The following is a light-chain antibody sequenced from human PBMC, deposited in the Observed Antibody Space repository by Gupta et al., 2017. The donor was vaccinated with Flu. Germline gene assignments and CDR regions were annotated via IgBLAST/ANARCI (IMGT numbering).Light chain of an antibody. CDR2: EVS. V-gene: IGLV2-14*01. J-gene: IGLJ2*01. CDR3: SSYTSISAVV. CDR1: SSDVGGYKY. Sequence: SALTQPASVSGSPGQSITISCTGTSSDVGGYKYVSWYQHHPGKAPKLMIYEVSDRPSGVANRFSGSKSGNTASLTISGLQAEDEAEYYCSSYTSISAVVFGGGTKLTVL.